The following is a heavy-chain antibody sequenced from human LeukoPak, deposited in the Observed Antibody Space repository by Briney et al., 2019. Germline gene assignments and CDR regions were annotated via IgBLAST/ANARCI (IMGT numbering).Heavy chain of an antibody. J-gene: IGHJ3*02. CDR2: TNSDGSST. V-gene: IGHV3-74*01. CDR3: ARVTYSSGWTGAIDAFDI. CDR1: GFTFNSYW. D-gene: IGHD6-19*01. Sequence: GGFLRLSCAASGFTFNSYWMHWVRQAPGKGLVWVSRTNSDGSSTSYADSVKGRFTISRDNAKNTLYLQMNSLRAEDTAVYYCARVTYSSGWTGAIDAFDIWGQGPMVTVSS.